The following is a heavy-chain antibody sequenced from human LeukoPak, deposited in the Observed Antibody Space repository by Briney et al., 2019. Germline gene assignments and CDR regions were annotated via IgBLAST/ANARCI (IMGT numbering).Heavy chain of an antibody. CDR1: GGSISSYY. CDR3: ARDLRLDGSVFDY. CDR2: IYYSGST. J-gene: IGHJ4*02. V-gene: IGHV4-59*01. Sequence: PETLSLTCTVSGGSISSYYWSWIRQPPGKGLEWIGYIYYSGSTNYNPSLKSRVTISVDTSKNQFSLKLSSVTTADTAVYYCARDLRLDGSVFDYWGQGTLVTVSS. D-gene: IGHD3-10*01.